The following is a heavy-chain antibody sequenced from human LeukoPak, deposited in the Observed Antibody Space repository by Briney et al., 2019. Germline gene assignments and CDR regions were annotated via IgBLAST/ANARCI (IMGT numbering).Heavy chain of an antibody. J-gene: IGHJ4*02. V-gene: IGHV3-21*01. D-gene: IGHD3-3*01. CDR3: ARDSDEFLRRGTGDY. CDR1: GFTVSSNY. Sequence: PGGSLRLSCAASGFTVSSNYMSWVRQAPGKGLEWVSSISSSSSYIYYADSVKGRFTISRDSAKNSLYLQMNSLRAEDTAVYYCARDSDEFLRRGTGDYWGQGTLVTVSS. CDR2: ISSSSSYI.